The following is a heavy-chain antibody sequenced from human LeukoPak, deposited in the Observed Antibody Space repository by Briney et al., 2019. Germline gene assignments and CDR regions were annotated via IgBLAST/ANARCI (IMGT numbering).Heavy chain of an antibody. CDR1: GGSISSSNW. Sequence: SETLSLTCAVSGGSISSSNWWSGVRQPPGKGLEWIGEIYHSGSTNYNPSLKSRVTISVDTSKNQFSLKLSSVTAADTAVYYCARSGVTTKGDYDFWSGYSGSWFDPWGQGTLVTVSS. D-gene: IGHD3-3*01. V-gene: IGHV4-4*02. CDR3: ARSGVTTKGDYDFWSGYSGSWFDP. J-gene: IGHJ5*02. CDR2: IYHSGST.